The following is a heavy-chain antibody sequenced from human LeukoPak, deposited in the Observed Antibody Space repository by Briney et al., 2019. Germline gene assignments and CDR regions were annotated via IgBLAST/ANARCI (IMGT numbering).Heavy chain of an antibody. CDR1: GYTFSNFW. V-gene: IGHV5-51*01. Sequence: GDSLKISCEASGYTFSNFWIGWVRQMPGKGLEWMGIIYPGSSDTRYSPSFQGQVTISADTSISIAYLQWSSLKASDSGTYYCARHESDFGSGNFYDNYYYMDVWGKGTTVIVSS. CDR3: ARHESDFGSGNFYDNYYYMDV. J-gene: IGHJ6*03. CDR2: IYPGSSDT. D-gene: IGHD3-10*01.